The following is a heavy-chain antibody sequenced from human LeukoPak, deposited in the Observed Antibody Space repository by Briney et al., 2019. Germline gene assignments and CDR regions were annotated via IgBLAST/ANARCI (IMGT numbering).Heavy chain of an antibody. V-gene: IGHV5-51*01. Sequence: GESLKISCEASGYSFTTYWIGWVRQMPGKGLEWMGIICPGDSDTRYSPSFQGQVTTSADKSTSTAYLQWSSLKASDTAMYYCAKSHGGGATHSWGQGTLVTVST. CDR1: GYSFTTYW. CDR3: AKSHGGGATHS. D-gene: IGHD1-26*01. J-gene: IGHJ4*02. CDR2: ICPGDSDT.